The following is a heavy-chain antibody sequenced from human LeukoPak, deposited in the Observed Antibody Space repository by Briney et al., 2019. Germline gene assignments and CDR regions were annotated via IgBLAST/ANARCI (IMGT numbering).Heavy chain of an antibody. CDR2: ISYDGSNK. V-gene: IGHV3-30*03. J-gene: IGHJ4*02. Sequence: GGSLRLSCAASGFTFSSYGMHWVRQAPGKGLEWVAVISYDGSNKYYADSVKGRFTISRDNSKNTLYLQMNSLRAEDTAVYYCAREETSITMIVVVITREYYFDYWGQGTLVTVSS. CDR3: AREETSITMIVVVITREYYFDY. CDR1: GFTFSSYG. D-gene: IGHD3-22*01.